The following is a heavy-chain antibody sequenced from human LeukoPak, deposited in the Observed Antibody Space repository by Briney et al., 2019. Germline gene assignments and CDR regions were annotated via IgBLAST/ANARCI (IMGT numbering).Heavy chain of an antibody. Sequence: ASVKVSCKVSGYTLTELSMHWVRQAPGKGLEWMGGFDPEDGETIYAQKFQGRVTMTEDTSTDTAYMELSSLRSEDTAVYYCATSLLWFGESNGMGVWGQGTTVTVSS. CDR1: GYTLTELS. V-gene: IGHV1-24*01. D-gene: IGHD3-10*01. J-gene: IGHJ6*02. CDR3: ATSLLWFGESNGMGV. CDR2: FDPEDGET.